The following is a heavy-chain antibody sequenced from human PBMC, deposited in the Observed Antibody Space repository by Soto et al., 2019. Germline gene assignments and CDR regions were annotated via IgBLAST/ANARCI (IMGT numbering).Heavy chain of an antibody. V-gene: IGHV1-2*04. CDR2: INPNSGGT. Sequence: ASVKVSCKASGYTFTGYYMHWVRQAPGQGLEWMGWINPNSGGTNYAQKFQGWVTMTRDTSISTAYMELSRLRSDDTAVYYCARDGGRGVRGEWVYYYYMDVWGKGTTVTVSS. D-gene: IGHD3-10*01. CDR1: GYTFTGYY. CDR3: ARDGGRGVRGEWVYYYYMDV. J-gene: IGHJ6*03.